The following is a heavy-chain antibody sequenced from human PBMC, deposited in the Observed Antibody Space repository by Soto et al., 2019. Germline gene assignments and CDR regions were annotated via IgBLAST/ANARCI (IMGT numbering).Heavy chain of an antibody. CDR2: ITAGYGNT. CDR1: GYTFCRYA. J-gene: IGHJ4*02. CDR3: ARDTGDGTFDF. Sequence: QVHLVQSGAEVRKPGASVKVSCKASGYTFCRYAMPWVRQAPGQRLEWMGWITAGYGNTKSSQKFQDRVTISRDTSASTSYMELTGMRSEDTAVYYCARDTGDGTFDFWGQGTLVTVAS. D-gene: IGHD1-1*01. V-gene: IGHV1-3*01.